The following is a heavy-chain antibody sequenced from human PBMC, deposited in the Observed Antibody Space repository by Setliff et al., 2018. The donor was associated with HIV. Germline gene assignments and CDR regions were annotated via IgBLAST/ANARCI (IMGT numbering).Heavy chain of an antibody. J-gene: IGHJ1*01. D-gene: IGHD3-22*01. Sequence: ASVKVSCKASGYTFPNYGITWVRQAPGQGLEWMGWISAYNGNTKYAQGIQGRVTMTTDTFTSTAYMELRSLRSGDTAVYYCARGVTRDISGYYRDEYFQHWGQGTPVTVSS. V-gene: IGHV1-18*04. CDR3: ARGVTRDISGYYRDEYFQH. CDR1: GYTFPNYG. CDR2: ISAYNGNT.